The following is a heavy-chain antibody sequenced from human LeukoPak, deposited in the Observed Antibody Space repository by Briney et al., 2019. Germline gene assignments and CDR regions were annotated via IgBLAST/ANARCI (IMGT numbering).Heavy chain of an antibody. CDR2: ISSSSSYI. CDR1: GFTFSSYW. CDR3: ATYRQVLLPFES. V-gene: IGHV3-21*04. Sequence: PGGSLRLSCAASGFTFSSYWMSWVRQAPGKGLEWVSSISSSSSYIYYADSVKGRFTISRDNAKNSLYLQMNSLRAEDTAIYYCATYRQVLLPFESWGQGTLVTVSS. D-gene: IGHD2-8*02. J-gene: IGHJ4*02.